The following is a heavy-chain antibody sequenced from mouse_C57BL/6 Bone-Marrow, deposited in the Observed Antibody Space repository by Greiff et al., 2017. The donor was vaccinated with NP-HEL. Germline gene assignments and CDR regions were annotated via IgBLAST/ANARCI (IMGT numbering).Heavy chain of an antibody. V-gene: IGHV1-64*01. J-gene: IGHJ3*01. CDR3: ARSGHNWTGFAY. D-gene: IGHD4-1*01. CDR1: GYTFTSYW. CDR2: IHPNSGST. Sequence: QVQLQQPGAELVKPGASVKLSCKASGYTFTSYWMHWVKQRPGQGLEWIGMIHPNSGSTNYNEKFKSKATLTVDKSSSTAYMQLSSLTSEDSAVYYCARSGHNWTGFAYWGQGTLVTVSA.